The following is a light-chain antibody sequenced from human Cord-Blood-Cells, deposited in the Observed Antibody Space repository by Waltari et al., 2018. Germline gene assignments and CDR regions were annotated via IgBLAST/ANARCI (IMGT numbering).Light chain of an antibody. J-gene: IGLJ3*02. CDR2: DVS. Sequence: QSALTQPASVSGSPGQSITISCTGTSSDVGGYNYVSWYQQHPGKAPKLMIYDVSNRPSGVSNRFSGCKSGNTASLTISGLQAEDEADYYCSSYTSSSTPWVFGGGTKLTVL. CDR3: SSYTSSSTPWV. V-gene: IGLV2-14*03. CDR1: SSDVGGYNY.